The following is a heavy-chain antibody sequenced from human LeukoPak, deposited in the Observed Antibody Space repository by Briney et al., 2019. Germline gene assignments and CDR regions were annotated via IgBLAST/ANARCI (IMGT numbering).Heavy chain of an antibody. CDR3: ARRFGYGRPGNDY. CDR2: INHSGST. V-gene: IGHV4-34*01. Sequence: PSETLSLTCTVSGGSISDYYWSWIRQPPGKGLEWLGEINHSGSTNYNPSLKSRVTISVDTSKNQFSLKLSSVTAADTAVYYCARRFGYGRPGNDYWGQGILVTVSS. D-gene: IGHD5-18*01. CDR1: GGSISDYY. J-gene: IGHJ4*02.